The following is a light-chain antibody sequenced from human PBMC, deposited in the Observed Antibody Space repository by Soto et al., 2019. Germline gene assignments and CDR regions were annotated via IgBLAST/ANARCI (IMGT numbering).Light chain of an antibody. CDR3: QQRNSYPIT. Sequence: IQMTQSPASLSASVGDRVIITCRASQAIKNDLNWYQQKPGKAPKLLIYAGFTLQSGVPSRFSGRGSGTEFTLTISSLQPEDFATYYCQQRNSYPITFGQGTRLEIK. CDR1: QAIKND. CDR2: AGF. J-gene: IGKJ5*01. V-gene: IGKV1-17*01.